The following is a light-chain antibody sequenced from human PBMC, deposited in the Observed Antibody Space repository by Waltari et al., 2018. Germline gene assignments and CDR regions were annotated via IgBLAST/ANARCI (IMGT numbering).Light chain of an antibody. CDR2: RDS. Sequence: SYELTQPLSVSVARGQTARITCGGNNMGRKKVHWYQQKPGQAPVLVIYRDSNRPSGIPERFSGSNSGNTATLTISRAQAGDEADYYCQVWDSSTVFGGGTKLTVL. CDR1: NMGRKK. CDR3: QVWDSSTV. J-gene: IGLJ3*02. V-gene: IGLV3-9*01.